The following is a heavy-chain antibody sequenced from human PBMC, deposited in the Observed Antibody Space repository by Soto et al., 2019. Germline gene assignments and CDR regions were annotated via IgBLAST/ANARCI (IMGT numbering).Heavy chain of an antibody. CDR3: VRDLGVGPSYYYYGMDV. V-gene: IGHV1-46*01. D-gene: IGHD3-3*01. CDR1: GYTFTSYY. CDR2: INPSGDRT. J-gene: IGHJ6*02. Sequence: GASVEVSCKAFGYTFTSYYIHWVRQAPGEGLEWMGIINPSGDRTSYAQKFQGRVAMTRDTSTSTVYMDLSSLRSDDTAMYYCVRDLGVGPSYYYYGMDVWGQGTTVTVSS.